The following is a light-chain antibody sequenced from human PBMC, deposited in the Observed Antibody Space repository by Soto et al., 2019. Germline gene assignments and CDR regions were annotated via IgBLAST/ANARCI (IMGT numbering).Light chain of an antibody. Sequence: QAVVTQEPSLTVSPGGTVTLTCASNTGAITIGYYPNWFQQKPGQAPRALIYGTSNKHSWTPARFSGSLLGGKAALTLSGVQPEDEAGYYCLLYDGGAWVFGGGTKLTVL. CDR2: GTS. J-gene: IGLJ3*02. CDR3: LLYDGGAWV. V-gene: IGLV7-43*01. CDR1: TGAITIGYY.